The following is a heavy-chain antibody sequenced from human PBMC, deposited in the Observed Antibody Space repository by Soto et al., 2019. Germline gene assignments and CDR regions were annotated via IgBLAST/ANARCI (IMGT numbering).Heavy chain of an antibody. Sequence: ASVKVSCKASGYTFTNYGLSWVRQAPGQGLEWMGWITVYSGTTDHVQKFRGRVSMTTDTSTSTAYMELRSLRSDDTAVYYCARGEAPPIAAADTGDDYWGQGTLVTVSS. V-gene: IGHV1-18*04. CDR2: ITVYSGTT. D-gene: IGHD6-13*01. CDR1: GYTFTNYG. CDR3: ARGEAPPIAAADTGDDY. J-gene: IGHJ4*02.